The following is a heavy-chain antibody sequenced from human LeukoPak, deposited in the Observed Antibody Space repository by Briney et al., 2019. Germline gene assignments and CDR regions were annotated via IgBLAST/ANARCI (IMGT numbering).Heavy chain of an antibody. J-gene: IGHJ4*02. D-gene: IGHD2-21*02. V-gene: IGHV1-2*02. CDR2: INPNSGGT. CDR3: ARGYCSGDCFTLFDY. Sequence: ASVKVSCKASGYMFTGYYMHWVRQVPGQGLEWMGWINPNSGGTNYAQKFQGRVTMTRDTSISTAYMDLSSLRSDDTAVYYCARGYCSGDCFTLFDYWGQGTLVTVSS. CDR1: GYMFTGYY.